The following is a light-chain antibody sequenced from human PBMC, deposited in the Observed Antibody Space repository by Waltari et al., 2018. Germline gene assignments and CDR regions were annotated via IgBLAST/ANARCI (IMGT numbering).Light chain of an antibody. CDR1: QSVSSN. V-gene: IGKV3-15*01. CDR3: QQYNDWPRA. J-gene: IGKJ1*01. Sequence: EIVMTQSPATLSVSPGERATLSCRAGQSVSSNLAWYQQKPGQSPRLLLYGASTRATGIAARFSGSGSGTEFTLTISSLQSEDFALYYCQQYNDWPRAFGQGTKVEI. CDR2: GAS.